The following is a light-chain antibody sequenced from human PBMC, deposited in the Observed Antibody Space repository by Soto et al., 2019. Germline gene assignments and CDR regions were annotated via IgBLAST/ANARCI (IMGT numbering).Light chain of an antibody. CDR1: SSDVGAYNS. J-gene: IGLJ2*01. V-gene: IGLV2-14*03. CDR3: NSYTNTDTFV. Sequence: QSALTQPASVSGSLGQAITVSCTGTSSDVGAYNSVSWYQQHPGKAPKLMIFDVNIWPSGLSNRFSGSKSGNTASLTISGLQAEDEAHYYCNSYTNTDTFVFGGGTKVTVL. CDR2: DVN.